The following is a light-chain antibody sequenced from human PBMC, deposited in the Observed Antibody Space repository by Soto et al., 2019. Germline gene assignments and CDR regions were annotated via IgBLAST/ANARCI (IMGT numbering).Light chain of an antibody. CDR3: QVWDTGSDHAV. Sequence: SYELTQPPLVSVAPGQTARVTCGGSNIGGKSVHWYQQRPGQAPVLVVYDDSDRPSGIPERFSGSNSGNTATLTISRVEAGDEAAYYCQVWDTGSDHAVFGTGTKLTVL. CDR2: DDS. V-gene: IGLV3-21*02. CDR1: NIGGKS. J-gene: IGLJ1*01.